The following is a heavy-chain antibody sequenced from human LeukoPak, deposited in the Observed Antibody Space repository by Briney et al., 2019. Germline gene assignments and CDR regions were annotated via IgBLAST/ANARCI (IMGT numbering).Heavy chain of an antibody. D-gene: IGHD3-22*01. V-gene: IGHV3-9*03. J-gene: IGHJ4*02. CDR2: ISWHSGSI. CDR3: AKGRYYYDSSGYDY. Sequence: PGRSLRLSCAASGFTFDDYAMHWVRQAPGKGLEWVSGISWHSGSIGYADSVQGRFTISRDNAKNSLYLQMNSLRAEDMALYYCAKGRYYYDSSGYDYWGQGTLVTVSS. CDR1: GFTFDDYA.